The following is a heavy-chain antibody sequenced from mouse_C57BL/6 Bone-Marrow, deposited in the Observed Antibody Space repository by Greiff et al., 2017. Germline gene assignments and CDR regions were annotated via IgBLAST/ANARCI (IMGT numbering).Heavy chain of an antibody. CDR3: ARGRVTLLWYFDV. J-gene: IGHJ1*03. CDR1: GYTFTSYW. V-gene: IGHV1-69*01. Sequence: QVQLQQPGAELVMPGASVKLSCKASGYTFTSYWMHWVKQRPGQGLEWIGEIDPSDSDTNYNQKFKGKSTLTVDKSSSTAYMQLSSLTSEDSAVYYCARGRVTLLWYFDVWGTGTTVTVSS. CDR2: IDPSDSDT. D-gene: IGHD2-5*01.